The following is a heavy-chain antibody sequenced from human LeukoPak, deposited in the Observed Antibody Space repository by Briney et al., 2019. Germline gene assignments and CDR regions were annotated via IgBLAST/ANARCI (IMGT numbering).Heavy chain of an antibody. J-gene: IGHJ4*02. CDR2: IIPILGIA. V-gene: IGHV1-69*04. Sequence: GASVKVSCKASGGTFSSYAISWVRQAPGQGLEWMGRIIPILGIANYAQKFQGRVTITADKSTSTAYMELSSLRSEDTAVYYCARGAATDEHFDYWGQGTLVTVSS. CDR1: GGTFSSYA. D-gene: IGHD6-25*01. CDR3: ARGAATDEHFDY.